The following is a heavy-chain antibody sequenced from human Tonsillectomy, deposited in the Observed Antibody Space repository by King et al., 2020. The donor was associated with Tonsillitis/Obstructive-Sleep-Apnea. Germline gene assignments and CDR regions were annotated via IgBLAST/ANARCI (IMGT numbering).Heavy chain of an antibody. Sequence: VQLVESGGGLVQPGGSLRLSCVASGFTFSTYAMTWVRQAPGKGPEWVSGISGSNGGTYYADSGKGRFTISRDNSKNTRYLQMNSLRADDTALYYCAKDFAAVTGDPGSWGQGTLVTVSS. J-gene: IGHJ5*02. CDR2: ISGSNGGT. V-gene: IGHV3-23*04. D-gene: IGHD6-19*01. CDR3: AKDFAAVTGDPGS. CDR1: GFTFSTYA.